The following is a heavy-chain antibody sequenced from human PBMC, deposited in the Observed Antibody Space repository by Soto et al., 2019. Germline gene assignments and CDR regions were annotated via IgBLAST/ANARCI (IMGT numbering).Heavy chain of an antibody. CDR2: MNPNSGNT. D-gene: IGHD2-21*02. CDR3: AGGGVGVVTTPSAY. V-gene: IGHV1-8*01. J-gene: IGHJ4*02. CDR1: GYTFTSYD. Sequence: ASVKVSCKASGYTFTSYDINWVRQATGQGLEWMGWMNPNSGNTGYAQKFQGGVTMTRNTSISTAYMELSSLRSEDTAVYCGAGGGVGVVTTPSAYWGQGTLVTVSS.